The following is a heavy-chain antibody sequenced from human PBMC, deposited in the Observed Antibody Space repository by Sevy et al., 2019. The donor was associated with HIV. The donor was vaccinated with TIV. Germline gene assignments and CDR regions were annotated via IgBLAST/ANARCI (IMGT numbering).Heavy chain of an antibody. CDR3: AKVDRGVGAFDI. CDR2: ISWNSGRI. CDR1: GFTFDDYA. V-gene: IGHV3-9*01. J-gene: IGHJ3*02. Sequence: GGSLRLSCAASGFTFDDYAMHWVRQAPGKGLEWVSGISWNSGRIGYADSVKGRFTISRDNAKNSLYRQMNSLRAEDTALYYCAKVDRGVGAFDIWGQGTMVTVSS. D-gene: IGHD3-10*01.